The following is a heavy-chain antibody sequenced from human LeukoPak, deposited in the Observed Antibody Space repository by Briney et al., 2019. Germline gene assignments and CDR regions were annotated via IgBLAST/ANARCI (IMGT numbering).Heavy chain of an antibody. Sequence: GGSLRLSGAASGFTFSSYAMHWVRQAPGKGLEWVAVISYDGSNKYYADSVKGRFTISRDNSKNTLYLQMNSLRAEDTAVYYCARVSGSYPIGYYFDYWGQGTLVTVSS. CDR1: GFTFSSYA. V-gene: IGHV3-30-3*01. D-gene: IGHD3-10*01. CDR3: ARVSGSYPIGYYFDY. CDR2: ISYDGSNK. J-gene: IGHJ4*02.